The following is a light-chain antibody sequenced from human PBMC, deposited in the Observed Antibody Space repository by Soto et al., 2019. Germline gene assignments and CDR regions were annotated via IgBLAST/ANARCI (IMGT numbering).Light chain of an antibody. CDR3: QQFNNYPLT. CDR2: DAS. J-gene: IGKJ4*01. Sequence: AIQLTQSPSSLSASVGDRVTITCRASQGISSALAWYQQKPGKPPKLLIYDASSLESGVPSRFSGSGSGTDFTLTISSLQPEEFATYYCQQFNNYPLTFGGGTKVEIK. V-gene: IGKV1D-13*01. CDR1: QGISSA.